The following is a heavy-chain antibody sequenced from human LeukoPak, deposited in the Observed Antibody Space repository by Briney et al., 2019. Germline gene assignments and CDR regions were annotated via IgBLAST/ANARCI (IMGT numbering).Heavy chain of an antibody. J-gene: IGHJ3*02. D-gene: IGHD6-13*01. V-gene: IGHV3-33*01. CDR1: GFTFSSYG. CDR3: AREVYSSSWSDAFDI. CDR2: IWDDGSNK. Sequence: GGSLRLSCAASGFTFSSYGMHWVRQAPGKGLEWVAVIWDDGSNKYYADSVKGRFTISRDNSKNTLYLQMNSLRAEDTAVYYCAREVYSSSWSDAFDIWGQGTMVTVSS.